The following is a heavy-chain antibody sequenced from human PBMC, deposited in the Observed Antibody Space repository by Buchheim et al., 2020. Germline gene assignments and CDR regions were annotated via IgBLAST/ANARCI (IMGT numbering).Heavy chain of an antibody. CDR3: AREYYDFWSGYVYGMDV. CDR2: ISYDGSNK. CDR1: GFTFSSYA. D-gene: IGHD3-3*01. J-gene: IGHJ6*02. V-gene: IGHV3-30*04. Sequence: QVQLVESGGGVVQPGRSLRLSCAASGFTFSSYAMHWVRQAPGKGLEWVAVISYDGSNKYYADSVKGRFTISRDNSKNTPYLQMNSLRAEDTAVYYCAREYYDFWSGYVYGMDVWGQGTT.